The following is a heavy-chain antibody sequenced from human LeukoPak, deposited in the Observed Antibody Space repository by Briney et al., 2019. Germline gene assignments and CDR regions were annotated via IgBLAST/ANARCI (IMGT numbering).Heavy chain of an antibody. Sequence: SETLSLTCTVSGGSISSSSYYWGCIRQPPGKGLEWIRSIYYSGSTYYNPSHKSRVTISVDTAKNQFSLKLSSVTAADTAVYYCARRMGPYYDILTGYYSGPSYFDYWGQGTLVTVSS. V-gene: IGHV4-39*01. D-gene: IGHD3-9*01. CDR1: GGSISSSSYY. CDR2: IYYSGST. J-gene: IGHJ4*02. CDR3: ARRMGPYYDILTGYYSGPSYFDY.